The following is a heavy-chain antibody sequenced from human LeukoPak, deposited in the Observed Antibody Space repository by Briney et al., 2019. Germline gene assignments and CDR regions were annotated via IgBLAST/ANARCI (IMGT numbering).Heavy chain of an antibody. CDR3: ALSRDPLLDY. CDR1: GYSFTSYW. J-gene: IGHJ4*02. CDR2: IDPSDSYT. Sequence: HGESLKISCKGSGYSFTSYWISWVRQMPGKGLEWMGRIDPSDSYTNYSPSFQGHVTISADKSISTAYLQWSSLKASDTAMYYCALSRDPLLDYWGQGTLVTASS. V-gene: IGHV5-10-1*01.